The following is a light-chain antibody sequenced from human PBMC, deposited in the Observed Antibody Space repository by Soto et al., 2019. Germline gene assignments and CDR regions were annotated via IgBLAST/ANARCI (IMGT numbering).Light chain of an antibody. Sequence: DIQMTQSPSTLSASVGDIVTITCRASQNINKWLAWYQQKPGRAPKLLIYKASTLETGVPSRFSGSGSGTEFTLTISGLQPDDFGTYFCQQYNTYSAFGQGTKVEIK. CDR2: KAS. J-gene: IGKJ1*01. CDR3: QQYNTYSA. V-gene: IGKV1-5*03. CDR1: QNINKW.